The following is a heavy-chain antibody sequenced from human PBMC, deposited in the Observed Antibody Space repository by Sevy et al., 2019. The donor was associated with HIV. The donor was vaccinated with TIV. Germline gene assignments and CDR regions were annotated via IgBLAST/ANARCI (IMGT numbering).Heavy chain of an antibody. CDR2: IKQDGSEK. V-gene: IGHV3-7*01. CDR3: ARDYPNNYYDSSGTNYYYGMDV. CDR1: GFTFSSYW. D-gene: IGHD3-22*01. Sequence: LSLTCAASGFTFSSYWMSWVRQAPGKGLEWVANIKQDGSEKYYVDSVKGRFTISRDNAKNSLYLQMNSLTAEDTAVYYCARDYPNNYYDSSGTNYYYGMDVWGQGTTVTVSS. J-gene: IGHJ6*02.